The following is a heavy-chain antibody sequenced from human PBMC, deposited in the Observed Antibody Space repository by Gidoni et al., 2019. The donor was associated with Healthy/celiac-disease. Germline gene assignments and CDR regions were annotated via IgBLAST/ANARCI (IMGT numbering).Heavy chain of an antibody. Sequence: QLQLVQSGAEVTKPGSSVKVSCQASGGTFSSYAISWVRQAPGQGLEWMGGIIPIFGTENYAQKFQGRVTITADESTSTAYRELSSMRSEDTAVYYCATSITMIVVVKRGDWYFDLWGRGTLVTVSS. CDR1: GGTFSSYA. D-gene: IGHD3-22*01. J-gene: IGHJ2*01. V-gene: IGHV1-69*01. CDR3: ATSITMIVVVKRGDWYFDL. CDR2: IIPIFGTE.